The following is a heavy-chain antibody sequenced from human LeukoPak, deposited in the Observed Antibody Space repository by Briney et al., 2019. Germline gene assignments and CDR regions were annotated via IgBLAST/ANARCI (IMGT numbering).Heavy chain of an antibody. CDR3: ARGVVVVPAANRAWFDP. J-gene: IGHJ5*02. Sequence: GASVKVSCKASGYTFTSYDINWVRQATGRGLEWMGWMNPNSGNTGYAQKFQGRVTMTRNTSISTAYVELSSLRSEDTAVYYCARGVVVVPAANRAWFDPWGQGTLVTVSS. CDR1: GYTFTSYD. V-gene: IGHV1-8*01. D-gene: IGHD2-2*01. CDR2: MNPNSGNT.